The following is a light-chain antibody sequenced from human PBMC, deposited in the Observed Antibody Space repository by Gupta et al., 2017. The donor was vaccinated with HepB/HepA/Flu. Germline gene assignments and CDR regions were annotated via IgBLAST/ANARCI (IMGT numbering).Light chain of an antibody. CDR2: CAS. V-gene: IGKV4-1*01. Sequence: DIVMTQSPDSLAVSLGERAPLNCKSSQSVLYRSNGFNYFAWYQQKPGRPPKLLIFCASSRDYGVPDRFSGSGSGTDVTLTIISGQAEDVAGYYCQQYDGTPFTFGQGTNLEIK. J-gene: IGKJ2*01. CDR3: QQYDGTPFT. CDR1: QSVLYRSNGFNY.